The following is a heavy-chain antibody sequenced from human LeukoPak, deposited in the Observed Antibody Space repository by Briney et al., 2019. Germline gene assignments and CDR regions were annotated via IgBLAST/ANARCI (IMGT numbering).Heavy chain of an antibody. CDR3: ARDNGGSVYDY. CDR1: GGSISSYY. J-gene: IGHJ4*02. V-gene: IGHV4-59*01. CDR2: IYYSGST. D-gene: IGHD4-23*01. Sequence: SETLSLTCTVSGGSISSYYWSWIRQPPGKGLEWIGYIYYSGSTNYNPSLKSRVTISVDTSKNQFSLKLSSVTAADTAVYYCARDNGGSVYDYWGQGTLVTVSS.